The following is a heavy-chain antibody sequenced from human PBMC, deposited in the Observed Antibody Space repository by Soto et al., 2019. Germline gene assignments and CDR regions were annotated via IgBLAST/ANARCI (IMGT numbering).Heavy chain of an antibody. CDR3: AGLRFLEWLSCDY. D-gene: IGHD3-3*01. J-gene: IGHJ4*02. V-gene: IGHV4-61*01. Sequence: SETLSLTCTVSGGSVSSGSYYWSWIRQPPGKGLEWIGYIYYSGSTNYNPSLKSRVTISVDTSKNQFSLKLSSVTAADTAVYYCAGLRFLEWLSCDYWGQGTLVTVSS. CDR1: GGSVSSGSYY. CDR2: IYYSGST.